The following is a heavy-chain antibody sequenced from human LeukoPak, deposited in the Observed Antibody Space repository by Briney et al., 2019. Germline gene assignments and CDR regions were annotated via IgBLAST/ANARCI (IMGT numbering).Heavy chain of an antibody. J-gene: IGHJ3*02. CDR2: ISGSGDDT. Sequence: GGSLRLSCAASGFTFTDSYMTWVRQAPGKGLEWLSYISGSGDDTNYADSVKGRFTISRDNAKNSLYLQMNSLRAEDTAVYYCARELLLWFGERQVAFDIWGQGTMVTVSS. D-gene: IGHD3-10*01. CDR3: ARELLLWFGERQVAFDI. V-gene: IGHV3-11*06. CDR1: GFTFTDSY.